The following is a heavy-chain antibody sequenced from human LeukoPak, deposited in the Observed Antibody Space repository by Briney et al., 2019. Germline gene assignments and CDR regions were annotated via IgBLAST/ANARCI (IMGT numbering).Heavy chain of an antibody. CDR3: ARGPRGSGSYYDYYYYYMDV. V-gene: IGHV1-2*02. Sequence: AASVKVSCKASGYTFTGYYMHWVRQAPGQGLEWMGWINPNSGGTNYAQKFQGRVTMTRDTSISTAYMELSSLRSEDTAVYYCARGPRGSGSYYDYYYYYMDVWGKGTTVTVSS. D-gene: IGHD1-26*01. CDR2: INPNSGGT. J-gene: IGHJ6*03. CDR1: GYTFTGYY.